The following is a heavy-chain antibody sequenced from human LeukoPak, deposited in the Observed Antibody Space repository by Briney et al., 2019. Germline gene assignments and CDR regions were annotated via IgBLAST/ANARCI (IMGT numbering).Heavy chain of an antibody. CDR1: GFTFGGYG. D-gene: IGHD1/OR15-1a*01. Sequence: GASLQISCAGSGFTFGGYGMHWFRPPPGKGLEWVAVIAYDGSRAFYADSVKGRFTISRNNSKNTMSVQMDDLRAEDTAVYSFTIFNNLHFDYWGQGTLVTVSS. V-gene: IGHV3-33*03. CDR3: TIFNNLHFDY. CDR2: IAYDGSRA. J-gene: IGHJ4*02.